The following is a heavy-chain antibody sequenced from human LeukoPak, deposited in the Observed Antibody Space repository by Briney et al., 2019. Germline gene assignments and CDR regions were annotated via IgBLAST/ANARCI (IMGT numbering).Heavy chain of an antibody. V-gene: IGHV3-23*01. J-gene: IGHJ4*02. CDR3: AKGYSSSWYGAFDY. Sequence: GGSLRLSCAASGFTFSSYAMSWVRQAPGKGLEWVSVISGSGGSTYYADSVKGRFTISRDNSKNTLYLQMNSLRAEDTAVYYCAKGYSSSWYGAFDYWGQGTLVTVSS. CDR1: GFTFSSYA. CDR2: ISGSGGST. D-gene: IGHD6-13*01.